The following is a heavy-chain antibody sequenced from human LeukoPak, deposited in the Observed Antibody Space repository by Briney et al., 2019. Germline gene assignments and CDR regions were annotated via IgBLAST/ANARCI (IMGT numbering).Heavy chain of an antibody. Sequence: SETLSLTCTVSGGSITSYYWSWIRQPPGKGLEWIGYIYYTGSTDYNPSLKSRVTISVDTSKNQFSLKLSSMTAADTAVYYCARGPTVTNDAFDIWGQGTMVTVSS. V-gene: IGHV4-59*01. CDR2: IYYTGST. CDR1: GGSITSYY. CDR3: ARGPTVTNDAFDI. J-gene: IGHJ3*02. D-gene: IGHD4-17*01.